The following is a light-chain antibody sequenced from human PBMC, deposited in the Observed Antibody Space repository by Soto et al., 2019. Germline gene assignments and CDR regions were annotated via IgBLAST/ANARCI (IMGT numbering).Light chain of an antibody. CDR2: AAS. CDR3: QQYNNWPLYS. V-gene: IGKV3-15*01. J-gene: IGKJ2*01. Sequence: EIVMTQSPGTLSVSPGERATLSCRASQGVGTNLAWYQQRPGQAPRLLIYAASTRATGIPARFSGRGSGTEFTRTISSLQSEDFALYFCQQYNNWPLYSFGQGTKLEIK. CDR1: QGVGTN.